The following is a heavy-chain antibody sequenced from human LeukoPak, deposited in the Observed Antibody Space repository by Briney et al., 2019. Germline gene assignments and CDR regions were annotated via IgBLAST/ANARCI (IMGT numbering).Heavy chain of an antibody. D-gene: IGHD5-24*01. CDR3: AREWKMATIPAGGYYYGMDV. CDR2: IIPIFGIA. J-gene: IGHJ6*02. CDR1: GGTFSSYD. V-gene: IGHV1-69*17. Sequence: SVKVSCKASGGTFSSYDISWVRQAPGQGLEWMGWIIPIFGIANYAQKFQGRVTITADKSTSTAYMELSSLRSEDTAVYYCAREWKMATIPAGGYYYGMDVWGQGTTVTVSS.